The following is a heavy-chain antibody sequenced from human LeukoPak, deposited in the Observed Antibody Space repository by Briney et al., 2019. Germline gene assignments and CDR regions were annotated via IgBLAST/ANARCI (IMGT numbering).Heavy chain of an antibody. V-gene: IGHV1-69*04. D-gene: IGHD2-2*01. CDR2: IIPILGIA. CDR1: GGTFSSYA. CDR3: ARACRGGSTSCCGRLGG. J-gene: IGHJ4*02. Sequence: SVKVTCKASGGTFSSYAISWVRQAPGQGLEWMGRIIPILGIANYAQKFQGRVTITADKSTSTAYMELSSLGSEDTAVYYCARACRGGSTSCCGRLGGWGQGTLVTVSS.